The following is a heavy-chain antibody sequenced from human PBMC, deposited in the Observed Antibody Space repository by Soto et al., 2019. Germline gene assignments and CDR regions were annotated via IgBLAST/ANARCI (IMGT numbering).Heavy chain of an antibody. V-gene: IGHV3-11*05. CDR2: ISSSSSYT. J-gene: IGHJ3*02. CDR3: ARFSRDDAFDI. CDR1: GFTFSDYY. Sequence: QVQLVESGGGLVKPGGSLRLSCAASGFTFSDYYMSWIRQAPGKGLEWVSYISSSSSYTNYADSVKGRFTISRDNAKNSLYLQMNSLRAEDTAVYYCARFSRDDAFDIWGQGTMVTVSS. D-gene: IGHD3-3*02.